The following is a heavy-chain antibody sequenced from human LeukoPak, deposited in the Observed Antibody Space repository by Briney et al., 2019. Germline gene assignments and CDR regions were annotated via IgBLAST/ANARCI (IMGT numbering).Heavy chain of an antibody. D-gene: IGHD5-12*01. J-gene: IGHJ4*02. Sequence: SETLSLTCTVSGGSISNGGYYWSWIRQPPGKGLEWIGEINHSGSTNYNPSLKSRVTISVDTSKNQFSLKLSSVTAADTAVYYCARGTGGYSGYGRPFDYWGQGTLVTVSS. CDR3: ARGTGGYSGYGRPFDY. CDR2: INHSGST. CDR1: GGSISNGGYY. V-gene: IGHV4-34*01.